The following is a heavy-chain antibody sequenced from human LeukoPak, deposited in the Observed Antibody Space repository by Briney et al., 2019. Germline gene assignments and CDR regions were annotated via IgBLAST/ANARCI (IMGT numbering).Heavy chain of an antibody. J-gene: IGHJ4*02. Sequence: GGSLRLSCAASGFTFSSYWMSWVRQAPGKGLEWVANIKQDGSEKYYVDSEKGRFTISRDNAKNSLYLQMNSLRAEDTAVYYCARDINTAICDYWGQGTLVTVSS. CDR1: GFTFSSYW. CDR2: IKQDGSEK. D-gene: IGHD5-18*01. V-gene: IGHV3-7*01. CDR3: ARDINTAICDY.